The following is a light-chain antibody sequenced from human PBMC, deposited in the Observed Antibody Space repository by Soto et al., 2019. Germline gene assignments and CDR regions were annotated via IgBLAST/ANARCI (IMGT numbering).Light chain of an antibody. CDR1: QSIXYSSNNKNF. J-gene: IGKJ1*01. CDR2: WAS. Sequence: DIVMTQSPDSLAVSLGERATIHCKSSQSIXYSSNNKNFVAWYQQKPGQPPKLVIYWASTRESGVPDRFSGSESGTEFTLTISSLQPDDFATYYCQQYKSYPWTFGQGTKVDIK. CDR3: QQYKSYPWT. V-gene: IGKV4-1*01.